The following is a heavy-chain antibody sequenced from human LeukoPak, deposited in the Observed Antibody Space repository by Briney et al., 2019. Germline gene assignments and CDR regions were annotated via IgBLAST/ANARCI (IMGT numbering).Heavy chain of an antibody. D-gene: IGHD1-1*01. J-gene: IGHJ4*02. V-gene: IGHV3-7*05. Sequence: SGGSLRLSCAASGFTFNRIWMTWVRQAPGKGLEWVANIKEDGSEKWYGGSVKGRFTISRDNAKDSVYLQMNSLRAEDTALYYCAMGTLADVRGPGTLVTVSS. CDR3: AMGTLADV. CDR2: IKEDGSEK. CDR1: GFTFNRIW.